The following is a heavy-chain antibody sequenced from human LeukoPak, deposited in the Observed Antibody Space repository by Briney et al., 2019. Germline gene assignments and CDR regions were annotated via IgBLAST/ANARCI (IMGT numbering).Heavy chain of an antibody. J-gene: IGHJ4*02. Sequence: SCKVSGYILTELLMHWVGRAAGKEGGGVAVISYEGRNKYKADSVKGRFTISRDNSKNTLYLQMNSLRAEDTAVYYCARDIRVDYWGQGTLVTVSS. D-gene: IGHD6-13*01. CDR2: ISYEGRNK. CDR1: GYILTELL. V-gene: IGHV3-30*03. CDR3: ARDIRVDY.